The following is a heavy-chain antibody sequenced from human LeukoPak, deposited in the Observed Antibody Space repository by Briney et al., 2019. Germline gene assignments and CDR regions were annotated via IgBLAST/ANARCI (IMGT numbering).Heavy chain of an antibody. CDR1: GFSFSTYW. V-gene: IGHV3-7*01. J-gene: IGHJ4*02. D-gene: IGHD4-11*01. CDR2: IKGDGSEI. Sequence: GGSLRLSCAASGFSFSTYWMRWARQTPGKGLGWVANIKGDGSEINYVDSVKGRFTISRDNAKNSLSLQMNSLTADDTGVYYCAREGLPYSGDHWGQGTLVTVSS. CDR3: AREGLPYSGDH.